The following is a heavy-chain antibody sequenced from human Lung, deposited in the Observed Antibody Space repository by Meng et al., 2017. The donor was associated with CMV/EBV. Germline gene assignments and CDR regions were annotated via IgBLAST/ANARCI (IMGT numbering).Heavy chain of an antibody. CDR2: IRSEPNNHAT. CDR3: SRHLGLAIDF. J-gene: IGHJ4*02. CDR1: GFTFSGSD. V-gene: IGHV3-73*01. Sequence: GGSXRLXCAASGFTFSGSDIHWVRQASGKGLEWVGRIRSEPNNHATSYAVSLRSRVTIYRDDSKNTAYLQVDSLKTDDTAVYYCSRHLGLAIDFWGQGTLVTVSS.